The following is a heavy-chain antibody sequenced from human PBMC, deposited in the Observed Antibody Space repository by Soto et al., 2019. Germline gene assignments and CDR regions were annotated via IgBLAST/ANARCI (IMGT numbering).Heavy chain of an antibody. D-gene: IGHD6-6*01. J-gene: IGHJ6*02. CDR3: ARDEFEYTRYGMDV. CDR2: ISYDGSNK. CDR1: GFTFSSYA. V-gene: IGHV3-30-3*01. Sequence: QVQLVESGGGVVQPGRPLRLSCAASGFTFSSYAMHWVRQAPGKGLEWVAVISYDGSNKYYADSVKGRFTISRDNSKNTLYLQMNSLRAEDTAVYYCARDEFEYTRYGMDVWGQGTTVTVSS.